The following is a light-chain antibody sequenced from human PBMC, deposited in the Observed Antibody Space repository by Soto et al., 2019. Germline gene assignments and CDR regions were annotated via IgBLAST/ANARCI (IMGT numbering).Light chain of an antibody. J-gene: IGKJ1*01. CDR1: QSDNSN. Sequence: DIVMPPSPAPLSVSPGERAIDSCRASQSDNSNLAWYQQKTGQAPRILIYGESTRATGIPDRFSGSGSGTDLNLTISSLQAEDLAIYYCQQYNSWQRTFGEGTKVDIK. CDR3: QQYNSWQRT. V-gene: IGKV3-15*01. CDR2: GES.